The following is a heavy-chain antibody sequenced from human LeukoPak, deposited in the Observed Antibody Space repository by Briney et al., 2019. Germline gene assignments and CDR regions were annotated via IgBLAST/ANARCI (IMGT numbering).Heavy chain of an antibody. Sequence: PGESLKISCKGSRYSFTSYWMAWVRQAPGKGLEWVANIKQDGSEKYYVDSVKGRFTISRDNAKNSLYLQMNGLRVEDTAVFYCAREGVYYYDTWGQGTLVTVSS. V-gene: IGHV3-7*05. CDR3: AREGVYYYDT. CDR2: IKQDGSEK. D-gene: IGHD3-22*01. CDR1: RYSFTSYW. J-gene: IGHJ5*02.